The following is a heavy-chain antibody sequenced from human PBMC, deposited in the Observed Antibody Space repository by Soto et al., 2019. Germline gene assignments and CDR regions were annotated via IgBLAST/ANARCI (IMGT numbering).Heavy chain of an antibody. CDR2: IHYSGSI. Sequence: QVQLQQSGPGLVKPSQTLSLTCTVSGGSISYEYYHWTWIRQSPGKGLEWIGYIHYSGSIIYNPSFKSRVTISLDTSKYPFAQQLSSVSATCTAGYFSAREYDGGDRDYYGLDFWGQGTTVSVSS. CDR1: GGSISYEYYH. J-gene: IGHJ6*02. D-gene: IGHD2-21*02. V-gene: IGHV4-30-4*08. CDR3: AREYDGGDRDYYGLDF.